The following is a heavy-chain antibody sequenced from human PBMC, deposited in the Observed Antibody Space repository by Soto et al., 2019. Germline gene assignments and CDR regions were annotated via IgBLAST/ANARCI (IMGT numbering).Heavy chain of an antibody. J-gene: IGHJ6*02. Sequence: ASVKVSCKASGGTFSSYAISWVRQAPGQGLEWMGGIIPIFGTANYAQKFQGRVTITADESTSTAYMELSSLRSEDTAVYYCARVSVSGYDVAYYYFYGMDVWGQGTTVTVSS. CDR1: GGTFSSYA. CDR2: IIPIFGTA. CDR3: ARVSVSGYDVAYYYFYGMDV. V-gene: IGHV1-69*13. D-gene: IGHD5-12*01.